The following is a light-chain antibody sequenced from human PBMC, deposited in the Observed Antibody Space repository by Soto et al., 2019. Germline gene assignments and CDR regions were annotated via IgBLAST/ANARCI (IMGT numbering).Light chain of an antibody. CDR2: DAS. J-gene: IGKJ1*01. CDR3: QQYKIYKT. V-gene: IGKV1-5*01. Sequence: DIPMTQSPSTLSASVGDRVTITCRASQTTSSGLAWYQQKPGKAPKVLIYDASTLESGVPSRFSRSGSGTEFTLTISRLQPDDFATYYCQQYKIYKTFRQGPKVEI. CDR1: QTTSSG.